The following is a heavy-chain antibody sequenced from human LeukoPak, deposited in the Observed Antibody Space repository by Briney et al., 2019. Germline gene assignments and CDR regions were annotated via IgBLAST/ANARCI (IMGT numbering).Heavy chain of an antibody. CDR2: ISYDGSNK. V-gene: IGHV3-30-3*01. CDR1: GFTFSSYA. CDR3: ARVYCSSTTCYAGFDY. J-gene: IGHJ4*02. Sequence: PGRSLRLSCAVSGFTFSSYAMHWVRQTPGKGLEWVAVISYDGSNKYYADSVKGRYTISRDNSKNTQCLQMNSLRPEDTAVYYCARVYCSSTTCYAGFDYWGQGTLVTVSS. D-gene: IGHD2-2*01.